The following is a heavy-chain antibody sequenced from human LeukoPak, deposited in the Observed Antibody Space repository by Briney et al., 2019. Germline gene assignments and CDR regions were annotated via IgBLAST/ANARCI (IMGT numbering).Heavy chain of an antibody. J-gene: IGHJ5*02. CDR3: AKRPRTEYYLDP. Sequence: PGGSLRLSCGASGFTFSTYAMTWVRQGPGKGLEWVSSISAGGGCTNNAGSVKGRVTISRDNSKNTLYLQMNSLTAEDTAVYYCAKRPRTEYYLDPWGQQTLVTVS. CDR1: GFTFSTYA. V-gene: IGHV3-23*01. D-gene: IGHD1-26*01. CDR2: ISAGGGCT.